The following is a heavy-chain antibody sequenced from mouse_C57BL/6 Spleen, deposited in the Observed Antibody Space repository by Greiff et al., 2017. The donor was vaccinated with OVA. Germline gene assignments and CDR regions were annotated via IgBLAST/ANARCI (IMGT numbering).Heavy chain of an antibody. J-gene: IGHJ4*01. CDR2: IWSDGST. V-gene: IGHV2-6-1*01. Sequence: VQRVESGPGLVAPSQSLSITCTVSGFSLTSYGVHWVRQPPGKGLEWLVVIWSDGSTTYNSALKSRLSISKDNSKSQVFLKMNSLQTDDTAMYYCARQGYYDSSYYYAMDYWGQGTSVTVSS. CDR1: GFSLTSYG. CDR3: ARQGYYDSSYYYAMDY. D-gene: IGHD1-1*01.